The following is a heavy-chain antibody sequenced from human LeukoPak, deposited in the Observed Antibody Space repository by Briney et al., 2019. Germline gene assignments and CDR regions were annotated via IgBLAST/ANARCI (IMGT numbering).Heavy chain of an antibody. Sequence: SGTLSLTCVVSGDSISSRNWWSWVRQPPEKGLEWIGEIFHSGSTNYNPSLKGRVTISVDKSRNLFSLNLSSVTAADTAVYYCAKASVVVAADPDAFDMWGQGTLVTVSS. V-gene: IGHV4-4*02. CDR1: GDSISSRNW. D-gene: IGHD2-15*01. CDR3: AKASVVVAADPDAFDM. J-gene: IGHJ3*02. CDR2: IFHSGST.